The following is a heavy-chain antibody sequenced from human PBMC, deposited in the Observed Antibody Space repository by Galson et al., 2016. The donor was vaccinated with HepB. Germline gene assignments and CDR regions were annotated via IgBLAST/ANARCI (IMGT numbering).Heavy chain of an antibody. J-gene: IGHJ4*02. CDR2: ISGSAVYT. CDR3: AKNRYDYGPLED. V-gene: IGHV3-23*01. Sequence: LRLSCATSGFTFGDHAMNWFRQTPGKGLEWVSSISGSAVYTNYADSVKGRFTISRDNSETTLHLQMDSLRAEDTAVYYCAKNRYDYGPLEDWGQGTLVTVSS. D-gene: IGHD4/OR15-4a*01. CDR1: GFTFGDHA.